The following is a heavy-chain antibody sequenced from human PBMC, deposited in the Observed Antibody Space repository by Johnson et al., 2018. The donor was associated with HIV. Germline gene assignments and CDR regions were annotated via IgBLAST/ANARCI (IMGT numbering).Heavy chain of an antibody. Sequence: QVQLVESGGGVVQPGRSLRLSCAASGFTVSSNYMSWVRQAPGKGLEWISYIGSSGSPIYYADSVRGRFTISRDNAKNSLYLQMNSLRAEDTAMYYCARDRGGSSYSWVAFDIWGQGTMVTVSS. CDR1: GFTVSSNY. CDR2: IGSSGSPI. J-gene: IGHJ3*02. V-gene: IGHV3-11*01. D-gene: IGHD5-18*01. CDR3: ARDRGGSSYSWVAFDI.